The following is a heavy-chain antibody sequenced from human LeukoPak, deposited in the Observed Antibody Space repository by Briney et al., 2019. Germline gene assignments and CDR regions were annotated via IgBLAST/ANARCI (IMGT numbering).Heavy chain of an antibody. CDR1: GFTFGSYA. J-gene: IGHJ6*03. D-gene: IGHD1-1*01. V-gene: IGHV3-23*01. CDR2: IYGGGEGT. CDR3: AKMAGMTRQVYYMDV. Sequence: GGSLRLSCAASGFTFGSYAMSWARQAPGKGLEWVSAIYGGGEGTYYADSVKGRFTVSRDNSKNTLYLQMDGLRAEDTAVYYCAKMAGMTRQVYYMDVWGKGATVTVSS.